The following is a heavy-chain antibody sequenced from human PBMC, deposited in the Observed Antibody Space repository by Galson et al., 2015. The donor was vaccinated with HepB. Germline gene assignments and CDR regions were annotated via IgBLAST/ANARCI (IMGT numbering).Heavy chain of an antibody. CDR1: GYTFTSYY. CDR3: ARVKGYYYDSSGYYLFDY. Sequence: SVKVSCKASGYTFTSYYMHWVRQAPGQGLEWMGRINPNSGGTNYAQKFQGRVTMTRDTSISTAYMELSRLRSDDTAVYYCARVKGYYYDSSGYYLFDYWGQGTLVTVSS. D-gene: IGHD3-22*01. V-gene: IGHV1-2*06. J-gene: IGHJ4*02. CDR2: INPNSGGT.